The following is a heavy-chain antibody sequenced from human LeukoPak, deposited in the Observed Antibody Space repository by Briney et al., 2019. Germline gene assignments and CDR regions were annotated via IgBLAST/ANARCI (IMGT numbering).Heavy chain of an antibody. V-gene: IGHV4-34*01. D-gene: IGHD2-2*01. J-gene: IGHJ6*03. Sequence: PSETLSLTCAVYGGSFSGYYWSWIRQPPGKGLEWIGEINHSGSTNYNPSLKSRVTISVDTSKNQFSLKLSSVTAADTAVYYCARRKYQLPRQYYYYYMDDWGKGTTVTVSS. CDR3: ARRKYQLPRQYYYYYMDD. CDR2: INHSGST. CDR1: GGSFSGYY.